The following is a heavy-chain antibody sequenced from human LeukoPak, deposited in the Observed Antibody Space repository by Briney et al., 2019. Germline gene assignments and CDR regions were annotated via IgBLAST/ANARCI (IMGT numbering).Heavy chain of an antibody. CDR2: MNPNSGNT. V-gene: IGHV1-8*01. D-gene: IGHD6-19*01. J-gene: IGHJ4*02. Sequence: GASVKVSCKASGYTFTSYDINWVRQATGQGLEWMGWMNPNSGNTGYAQKFQGRVTMTRNTSISTAYMELSSLRSEDTAVYYCARVGLAVAGPYFGYWGQGTLVTVSS. CDR3: ARVGLAVAGPYFGY. CDR1: GYTFTSYD.